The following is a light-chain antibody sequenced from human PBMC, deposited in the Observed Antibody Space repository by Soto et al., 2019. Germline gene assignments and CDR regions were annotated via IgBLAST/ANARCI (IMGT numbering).Light chain of an antibody. V-gene: IGLV1-44*01. CDR3: AAWDDSLNGRV. J-gene: IGLJ3*02. CDR1: NSDIGDNT. CDR2: AND. Sequence: QSVLTQPPSASGTPGQRVTISCSGSNSDIGDNTVNWYQQLPGTAPKLLIFANDQRPSGVPDRFSGSKSGTSASLAISGLQSEDEADYYCAAWDDSLNGRVFGGGTKLTVL.